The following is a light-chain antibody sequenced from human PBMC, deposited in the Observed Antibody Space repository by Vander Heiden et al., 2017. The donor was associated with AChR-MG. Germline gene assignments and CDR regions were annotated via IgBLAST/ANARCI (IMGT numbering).Light chain of an antibody. CDR2: GAS. CDR3: QQYNNWPGT. V-gene: IGKV3-15*01. Sequence: EIVMTQSPATLSVSPGERATLPCRASQSVSSNLAWYQQKPGQAPRLLIYGASTRATGIPARFSGSGSGTEFTLTISSLQSEDFAVYYCQQYNNWPGTFGQGTKVDI. J-gene: IGKJ1*01. CDR1: QSVSSN.